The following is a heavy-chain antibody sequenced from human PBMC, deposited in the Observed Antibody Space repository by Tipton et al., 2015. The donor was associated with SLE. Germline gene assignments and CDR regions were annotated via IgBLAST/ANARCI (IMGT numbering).Heavy chain of an antibody. Sequence: TLSLTCTVSGASINSNFWSWIRQSPGKGLEWIGYIYSGGSTKYNPYFESRVTMSIDTSKNQFSLKVTSVTAADTAVYYCARGGRTDGYKSKYFDLWGRGTLVTVSS. CDR2: IYSGGST. CDR3: ARGGRTDGYKSKYFDL. V-gene: IGHV4-59*08. D-gene: IGHD5-24*01. CDR1: GASINSNF. J-gene: IGHJ2*01.